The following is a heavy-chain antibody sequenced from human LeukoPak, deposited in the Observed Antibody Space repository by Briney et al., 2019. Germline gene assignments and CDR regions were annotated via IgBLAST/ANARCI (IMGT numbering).Heavy chain of an antibody. D-gene: IGHD2-8*01. J-gene: IGHJ6*02. Sequence: PGGSLRLSCAASGFTFSSYAMSWVRQAPGKGLEWVSAISGSGGSTYYADSVKGRFTISRDNSKNTLYLQMNSLRAEDTAVYYCARGYPGYCTSGGCYRDYYYGMDVWGQGTTVTVSS. CDR3: ARGYPGYCTSGGCYRDYYYGMDV. CDR2: ISGSGGST. V-gene: IGHV3-23*01. CDR1: GFTFSSYA.